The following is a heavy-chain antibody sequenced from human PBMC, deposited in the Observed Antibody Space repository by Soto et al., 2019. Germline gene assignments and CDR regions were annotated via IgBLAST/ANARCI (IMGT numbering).Heavy chain of an antibody. Sequence: QVQLVQSGAEVKKPGSSVKVSCKASGGTFSSYTISWVRQAPGQGREWMGRIIPILGIANYAQKFKGRVTITADKSTRAADMELSSLRSEDTAVYYCARPSYRVGDNFGGGDDFDIWGQGTMVTVSS. CDR1: GGTFSSYT. CDR3: ARPSYRVGDNFGGGDDFDI. D-gene: IGHD1-26*01. V-gene: IGHV1-69*02. J-gene: IGHJ3*02. CDR2: IIPILGIA.